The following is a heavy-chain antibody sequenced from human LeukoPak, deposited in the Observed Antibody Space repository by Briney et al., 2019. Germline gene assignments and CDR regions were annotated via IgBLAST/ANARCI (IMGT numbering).Heavy chain of an antibody. V-gene: IGHV4-4*07. D-gene: IGHD2-8*01. J-gene: IGHJ3*01. CDR3: AKGWCTNGVCWPEV. CDR2: IYTSGST. Sequence: SETLSLTCTVSGGSISSYYWSWIRQPAGKGLEWIGRIYTSGSTNYNPSLKSRVTMSVDTSKNQFSLKLSSVTAADTAVYYCAKGWCTNGVCWPEVWGQGTMVTVSS. CDR1: GGSISSYY.